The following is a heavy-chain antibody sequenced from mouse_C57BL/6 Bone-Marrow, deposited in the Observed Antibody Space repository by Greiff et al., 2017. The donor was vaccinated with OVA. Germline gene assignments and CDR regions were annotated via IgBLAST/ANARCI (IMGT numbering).Heavy chain of an antibody. CDR1: GFSFNTYA. CDR2: IRSKSNNYAT. V-gene: IGHV10-1*01. CDR3: VGGGLRAWFAY. J-gene: IGHJ3*01. Sequence: EVMLVESGGGLVQPKGSLKLSCAASGFSFNTYAMNWVRQAPGKGLEWVARIRSKSNNYATYYADSVKDRFTISRDDSESMLYLQMNNLKTEDTAMYYCVGGGLRAWFAYWGQGTLVTVSA. D-gene: IGHD2-4*01.